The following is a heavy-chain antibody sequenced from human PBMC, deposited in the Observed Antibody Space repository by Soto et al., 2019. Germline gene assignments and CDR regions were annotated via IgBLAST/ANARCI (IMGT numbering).Heavy chain of an antibody. V-gene: IGHV1-18*01. CDR2: ISATNGNT. D-gene: IGHD2-15*01. CDR1: GYKFTTYG. CDR3: ARVGQGCNGGYCYSSHYYGRDM. J-gene: IGHJ6*02. Sequence: QAQLVQSGAEVKKPGASLNISCKASGYKFTTYGITWVRQAPGQGLEWMGWISATNGNTNYAPKPEGRMNMSVVPSASSASLGLRSLKCVGTAAYVGARVGQGCNGGYCYSSHYYGRDMWGQGTPVAVSS.